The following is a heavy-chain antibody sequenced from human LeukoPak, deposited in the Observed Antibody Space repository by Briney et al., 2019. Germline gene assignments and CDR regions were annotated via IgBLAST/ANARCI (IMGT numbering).Heavy chain of an antibody. CDR2: IWYDGSNK. Sequence: GRSLRLSCAASGFTFSSYGMHWVRQAPGKGLEWVAVIWYDGSNKYYADSVKGRFTISRDNSKNTLYLQMNSLRAEDTAVYYCARAEMATGIDYWGQGTLVTASS. J-gene: IGHJ4*02. CDR1: GFTFSSYG. V-gene: IGHV3-33*01. CDR3: ARAEMATGIDY. D-gene: IGHD5-24*01.